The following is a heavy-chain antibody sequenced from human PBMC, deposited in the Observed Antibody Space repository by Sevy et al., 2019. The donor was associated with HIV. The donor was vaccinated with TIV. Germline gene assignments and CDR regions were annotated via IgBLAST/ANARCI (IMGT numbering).Heavy chain of an antibody. CDR3: AGWRGTRVTMMVVVVTGYFYY. CDR1: GGSFSDYS. Sequence: SETLSLTCAVYGGSFSDYSWNWIHQPPGKGLEWIGEINHSGNTNYNPSLKSRVTISIDASKNEVSLKVTSVTAADTAVYYCAGWRGTRVTMMVVVVTGYFYYWGQGTPVTVSS. CDR2: INHSGNT. D-gene: IGHD3-22*01. J-gene: IGHJ4*02. V-gene: IGHV4-34*01.